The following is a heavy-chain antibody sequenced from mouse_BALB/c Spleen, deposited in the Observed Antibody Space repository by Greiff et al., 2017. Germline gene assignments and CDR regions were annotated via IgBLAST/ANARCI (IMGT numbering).Heavy chain of an antibody. J-gene: IGHJ1*01. D-gene: IGHD2-3*01. Sequence: VQLQQSGAELARPGASVKLSCKASGYTFTSYWMQWVKQRPGQGLEWIGAIYPGDGDTRYTQKFKGKATLTADKSSSTAYMQLSSLASEDSAVYYCARGGYYEGYFDVWGAGTTVTVSS. V-gene: IGHV1-87*01. CDR3: ARGGYYEGYFDV. CDR2: IYPGDGDT. CDR1: GYTFTSYW.